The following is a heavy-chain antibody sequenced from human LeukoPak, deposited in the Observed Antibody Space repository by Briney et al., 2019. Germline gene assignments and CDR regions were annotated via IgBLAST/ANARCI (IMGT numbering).Heavy chain of an antibody. Sequence: PGGSLRLSCAASGLTFSSYSMNWVRQAPGKGLEWVSYISSSSSTIYYADSVKGRFTISRDNAKNLQQLQMNSLRAAQTPRYGSAIIISAFKSGSYQAPIDYWGQGTLVTVSS. V-gene: IGHV3-48*01. CDR1: GLTFSSYS. CDR3: AIIISAFKSGSYQAPIDY. D-gene: IGHD1-26*01. CDR2: ISSSSSTI. J-gene: IGHJ4*02.